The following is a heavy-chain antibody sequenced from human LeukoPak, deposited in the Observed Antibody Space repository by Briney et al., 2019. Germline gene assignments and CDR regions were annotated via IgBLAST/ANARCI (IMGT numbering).Heavy chain of an antibody. CDR2: IDYSGST. D-gene: IGHD4-23*01. CDR1: GGSISGSSYY. Sequence: SESLSLPCTVSGGSISGSSYYWGWIRQPPGKGLEWIVSIDYSGSTYYNPALKRRVTITVDTSKNQFRLKLSSVTAEATAVYYCARYLAHGGNSLFDYWGQGTLVSVSS. V-gene: IGHV4-39*06. CDR3: ARYLAHGGNSLFDY. J-gene: IGHJ4*02.